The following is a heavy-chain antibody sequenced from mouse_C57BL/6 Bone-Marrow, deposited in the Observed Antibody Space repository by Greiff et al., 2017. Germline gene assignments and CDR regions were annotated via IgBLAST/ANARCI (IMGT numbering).Heavy chain of an antibody. CDR3: ARRGDSGYSYAMDY. D-gene: IGHD1-1*01. V-gene: IGHV1-47*01. Sequence: QVQLQKSGAELVKPGASVKMSCKASGYTFTTYPIEWMKQNHGKSLEWIGHCHPYNDDTKYNEKFKGKATLTVEKSSSTVYLELSRITSDDSAVYYCARRGDSGYSYAMDYWGQGTTVTVSS. CDR2: CHPYNDDT. J-gene: IGHJ4*01. CDR1: GYTFTTYP.